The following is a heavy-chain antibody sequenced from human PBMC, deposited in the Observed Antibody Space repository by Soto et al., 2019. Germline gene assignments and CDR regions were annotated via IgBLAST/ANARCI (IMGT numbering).Heavy chain of an antibody. V-gene: IGHV4-39*02. Sequence: PSETLSLTCTVSGASITSRDYYWGWIRLPPGKGLEWIGTMYYSVSTYYNPSLKSRVTISADASKNLFSLKLISVTTADTAVYYCARRRDPDGGYFDYWVQGYLVAVSS. CDR3: ARRRDPDGGYFDY. D-gene: IGHD4-17*01. CDR1: GASITSRDYY. J-gene: IGHJ4*02. CDR2: MYYSVST.